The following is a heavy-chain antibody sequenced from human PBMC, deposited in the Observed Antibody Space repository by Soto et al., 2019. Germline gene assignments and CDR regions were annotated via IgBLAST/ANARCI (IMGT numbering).Heavy chain of an antibody. V-gene: IGHV5-51*01. Sequence: PGESLKISCQGSGYSFANYWIAWVRQMPGKGLEWVGVIYPGDSDTRYSPSFRGQVTISADKSISHVYLQWSSLKPSDTAMYYCARNRLRQYYYGMDVWGQGTTVTVSS. CDR3: ARNRLRQYYYGMDV. CDR1: GYSFANYW. D-gene: IGHD3-10*01. CDR2: IYPGDSDT. J-gene: IGHJ6*02.